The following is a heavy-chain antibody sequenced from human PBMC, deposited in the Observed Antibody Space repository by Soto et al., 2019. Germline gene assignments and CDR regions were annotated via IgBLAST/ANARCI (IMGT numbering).Heavy chain of an antibody. CDR1: DGYISSGGYY. CDR3: ARDWDFEAFDI. V-gene: IGHV4-31*03. D-gene: IGHD1-26*01. Sequence: PSETKSHTNTVSDGYISSGGYYWSWKRQHPGKGLEWIGYIYYSGSTYYNPSLKSRVTISVDTSKNQFSLKLSSVTAADTAVYYCARDWDFEAFDIWGQGTMVTVSS. CDR2: IYYSGST. J-gene: IGHJ3*02.